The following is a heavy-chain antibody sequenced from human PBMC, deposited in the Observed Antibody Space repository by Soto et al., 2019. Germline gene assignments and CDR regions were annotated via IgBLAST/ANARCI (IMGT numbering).Heavy chain of an antibody. Sequence: SETLSLTCSVSGASINSHYWSWIRQPPGKGLEWVGNLFYTGSTNYSPSLKSRVTISVDTSKNQFSLRLSSVTAADTAVYYCARRSFSGLISYLVPWGHAPLLTVSS. CDR2: LFYTGST. V-gene: IGHV4-59*11. CDR3: ARRSFSGLISYLVP. D-gene: IGHD1-26*01. J-gene: IGHJ5*02. CDR1: GASINSHY.